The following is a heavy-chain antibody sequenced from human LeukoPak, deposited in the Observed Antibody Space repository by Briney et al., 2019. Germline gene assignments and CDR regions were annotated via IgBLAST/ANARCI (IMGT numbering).Heavy chain of an antibody. D-gene: IGHD3-3*01. CDR2: INPNSGGT. J-gene: IGHJ4*02. Sequence: ASVKVSCKASGYTFTGYYMHWVRQAPGQGLEWMGWINPNSGGTNYAQKFQGRVTMTRDTSISTAYMELSRLRSGDTAVYYCARDQDFWSGYYTDDYWGQGTLVTVSS. V-gene: IGHV1-2*02. CDR3: ARDQDFWSGYYTDDY. CDR1: GYTFTGYY.